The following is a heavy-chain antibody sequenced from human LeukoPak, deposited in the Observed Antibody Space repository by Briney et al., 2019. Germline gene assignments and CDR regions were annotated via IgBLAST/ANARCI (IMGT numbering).Heavy chain of an antibody. CDR2: ISSYNANT. CDR3: ARDFIYGGRLFDY. Sequence: GASVKVSCKASGYIFTRYGISWVRQAPGQGLEWTGWISSYNANTNYAQKLQGRVTITTDISTSTAYMELRSLRSDDTAFYYCARDFIYGGRLFDYWGEGTLVSVSS. V-gene: IGHV1-18*01. D-gene: IGHD4/OR15-4a*01. J-gene: IGHJ4*02. CDR1: GYIFTRYG.